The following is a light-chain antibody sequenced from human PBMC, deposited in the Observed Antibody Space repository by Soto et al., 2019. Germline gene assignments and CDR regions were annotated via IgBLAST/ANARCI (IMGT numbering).Light chain of an antibody. CDR3: QHRVNLSYI. Sequence: EIVLTQSPATLSLSPGERATLSCRASESVRHYVAWYQQKPGQAPRLLIYDASTRATGIPVRFSGSGSGTDYSVSIYSLAAEGFAVYYCQHRVNLSYIFGHGTKLEMK. V-gene: IGKV3-11*01. J-gene: IGKJ2*01. CDR2: DAS. CDR1: ESVRHY.